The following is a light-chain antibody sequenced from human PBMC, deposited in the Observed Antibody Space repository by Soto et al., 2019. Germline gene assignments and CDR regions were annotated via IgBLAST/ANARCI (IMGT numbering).Light chain of an antibody. Sequence: EIVMTQSPDTLSLSPGERATLSCRASEVVTTNLAWYQQKPGQAPRLLIYDASTRAAGIPARFSGSGSGTEFTLTISSLQSEDFAVYYCQQYSNWPPITFGQGTRLEI. CDR1: EVVTTN. CDR3: QQYSNWPPIT. J-gene: IGKJ5*01. CDR2: DAS. V-gene: IGKV3-15*01.